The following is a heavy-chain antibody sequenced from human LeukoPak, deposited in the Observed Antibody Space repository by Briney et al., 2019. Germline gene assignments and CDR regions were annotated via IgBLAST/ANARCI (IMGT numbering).Heavy chain of an antibody. V-gene: IGHV1-69*04. D-gene: IGHD6-19*01. CDR1: GGTFSSYA. CDR3: ARSNAAVAGSDY. CDR2: IIPILGIA. Sequence: SVKVSCKASGGTFSSYAISWVRQAPGQGLEWMGRIIPILGIANYAQKFQGRVTITADKSTSTAYMELSSLRSEDTAVYYCARSNAAVAGSDYWGQGTLVTVSS. J-gene: IGHJ4*02.